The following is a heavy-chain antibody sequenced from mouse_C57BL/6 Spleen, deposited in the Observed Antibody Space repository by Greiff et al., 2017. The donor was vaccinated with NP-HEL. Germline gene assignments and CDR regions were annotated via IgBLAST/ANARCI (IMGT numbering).Heavy chain of an antibody. Sequence: QVQLQQSGPELVKPGASVKISCKASGYAFSSSWMNWVKQRPGKGLEWIGRIYPGDGDTNYNGKFKGKATLTADKSSSTAYMQLSSLTSEDSAVFFCARSGPIYCGSESYFAYWGQGTTLTVSS. CDR1: GYAFSSSW. CDR3: ARSGPIYCGSESYFAY. D-gene: IGHD2-1*01. J-gene: IGHJ2*01. CDR2: IYPGDGDT. V-gene: IGHV1-82*01.